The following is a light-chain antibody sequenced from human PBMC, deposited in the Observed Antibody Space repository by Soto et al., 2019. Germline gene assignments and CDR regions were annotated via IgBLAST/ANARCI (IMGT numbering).Light chain of an antibody. J-gene: IGLJ2*01. CDR2: INN. V-gene: IGLV1-44*01. CDR3: ASWDDSLNGVV. Sequence: QSVLTQPPSASATPGQRVTISCSGSSSNIGSNTVNWYQQLPGTAPKLLIYINNQRPSGVPDRFSASKSGISASLAISGLQSEDEADYYCASWDDSLNGVVFGGGTKLTVL. CDR1: SSNIGSNT.